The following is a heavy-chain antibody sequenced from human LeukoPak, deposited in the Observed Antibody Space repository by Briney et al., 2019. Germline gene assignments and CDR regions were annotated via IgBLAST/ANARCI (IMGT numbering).Heavy chain of an antibody. Sequence: PGGSLRLSCAASGFTFSSYSMNWVRQAPGKGLEWVSSISSSSSYIYYADSVKGRFTISRDNAKNSLYLQRNSLRAEDTAVYYCAREKKMGGDAFDIWGQGTMVTVSS. CDR3: AREKKMGGDAFDI. CDR1: GFTFSSYS. CDR2: ISSSSSYI. D-gene: IGHD3-16*01. J-gene: IGHJ3*02. V-gene: IGHV3-21*01.